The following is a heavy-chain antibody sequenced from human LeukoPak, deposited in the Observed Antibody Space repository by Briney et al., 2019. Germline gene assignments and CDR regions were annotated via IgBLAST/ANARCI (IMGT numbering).Heavy chain of an antibody. CDR2: IIPIFGTA. D-gene: IGHD5-18*01. CDR1: GGTFSSYA. CDR3: ARDGRGYSYGNFDY. J-gene: IGHJ4*02. Sequence: VASVKDSCKASGGTFSSYAISWVRQAPGQGLEWMGGIIPIFGTANYAQKFQGRVTITADESTSTAYMELSSLRSEDTAVYYCARDGRGYSYGNFDYWGQGTLVTVSS. V-gene: IGHV1-69*13.